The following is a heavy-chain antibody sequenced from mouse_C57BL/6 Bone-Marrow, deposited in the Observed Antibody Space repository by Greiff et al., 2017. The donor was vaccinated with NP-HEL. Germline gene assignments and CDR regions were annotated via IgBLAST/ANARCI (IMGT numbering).Heavy chain of an antibody. CDR3: ARQNSNWYFDY. V-gene: IGHV2-6-1*01. D-gene: IGHD4-1*01. CDR2: IWSDGST. Sequence: QVQLKESGPGLVAPSPCLSISCTVSGFSLTSYGVHWVRQPPGQGLEWLVVIWSDGSTTYNSALNSRLSISKNNSKSQVFLKMSSLPTDDTAMYYCARQNSNWYFDYWGKGTTLTVSS. J-gene: IGHJ2*01. CDR1: GFSLTSYG.